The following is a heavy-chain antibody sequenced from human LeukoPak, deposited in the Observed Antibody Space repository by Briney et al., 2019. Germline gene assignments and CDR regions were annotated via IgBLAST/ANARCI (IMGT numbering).Heavy chain of an antibody. CDR2: IYYSGST. Sequence: SETLSLTCTVSGGSISSHYWSWIRQPPGKGLEWIGYIYYSGSTYYNPSLKSRVTISVDTSKNQFSLKLSSVTAADTAVYYCARDSMVRGAYDYWGQGTLVTVSS. CDR3: ARDSMVRGAYDY. D-gene: IGHD3-10*01. V-gene: IGHV4-59*06. J-gene: IGHJ4*02. CDR1: GGSISSHY.